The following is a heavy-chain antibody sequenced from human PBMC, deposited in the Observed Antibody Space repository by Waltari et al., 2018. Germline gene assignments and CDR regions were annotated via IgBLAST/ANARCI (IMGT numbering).Heavy chain of an antibody. J-gene: IGHJ4*02. CDR2: ISSSSSYI. CDR3: AMGRRGYNPGPDY. Sequence: EVQLVESGGGLVKPGGSLRLSCAASGFTFSSYSMNWVRQAPGKGLEWVSSISSSSSYIYYADSVKGRFTISRDNSKNTLYLQMNSLRAEDTAVYYCAMGRRGYNPGPDYWGQGTLVTVSS. CDR1: GFTFSSYS. D-gene: IGHD1-1*01. V-gene: IGHV3-21*04.